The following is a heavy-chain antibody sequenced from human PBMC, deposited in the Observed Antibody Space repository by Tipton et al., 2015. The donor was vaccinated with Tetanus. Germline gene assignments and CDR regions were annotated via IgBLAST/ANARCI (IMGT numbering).Heavy chain of an antibody. CDR2: LNSDGST. V-gene: IGHV3-53*01. Sequence: GSLRLSCAASGITVSSNYMNWVRQAPGKGLDWVSILNSDGSTHYADSVKGRFTISRDNSKNTLYLQMNSLRAEDTAVYYCAKLFGSGTYYNYFDYWGQGTLVTVSS. CDR3: AKLFGSGTYYNYFDY. J-gene: IGHJ4*02. D-gene: IGHD3-10*01. CDR1: GITVSSNY.